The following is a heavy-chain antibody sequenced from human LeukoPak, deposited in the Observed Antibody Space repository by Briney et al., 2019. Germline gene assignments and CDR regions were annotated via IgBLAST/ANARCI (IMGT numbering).Heavy chain of an antibody. CDR1: GGTFSSCA. CDR2: IIPILGIA. CDR3: AREPPGGYYDSSGYFLPPFDY. Sequence: ASVKVSCKASGGTFSSCAISWVRQAPGQGLEWMGRIIPILGIANYAQKFQGRVTITADKSTSTAYMELSSLRSEDTAVYYCAREPPGGYYDSSGYFLPPFDYWGQGTLVTVSS. D-gene: IGHD3-22*01. V-gene: IGHV1-69*04. J-gene: IGHJ4*02.